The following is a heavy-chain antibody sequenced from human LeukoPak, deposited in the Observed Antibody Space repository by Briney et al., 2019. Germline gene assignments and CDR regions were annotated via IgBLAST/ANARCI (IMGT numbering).Heavy chain of an antibody. CDR1: GGTFSSYA. CDR2: IIPIFGTA. CDR3: AAVVGGDRQFDY. V-gene: IGHV1-69*01. D-gene: IGHD2-21*02. Sequence: AASVKVSCKASGGTFSSYAISWVRQAPGQGLEWMGGIIPIFGTANYAQKFQGRVTITADESTSTAYMELSSLRSEDTAVYYCAAVVGGDRQFDYWGQGTLVTVSS. J-gene: IGHJ4*02.